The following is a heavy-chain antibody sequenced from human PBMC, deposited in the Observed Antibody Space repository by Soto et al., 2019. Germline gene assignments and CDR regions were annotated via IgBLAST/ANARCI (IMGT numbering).Heavy chain of an antibody. V-gene: IGHV1-69*02. CDR3: ATRRGDGYNDY. CDR1: GGTFSSYT. J-gene: IGHJ4*02. CDR2: IIPILGIA. Sequence: QVQLVQSGAEVKKPGSSVKVSCKASGGTFSSYTISWVRQAPGQGLEWMGRIIPILGIANYAQKFQGRVTXTXXKSTSTAYMELRSLRSEDTAVYYCATRRGDGYNDYWGQGTLVTVSS. D-gene: IGHD3-10*01.